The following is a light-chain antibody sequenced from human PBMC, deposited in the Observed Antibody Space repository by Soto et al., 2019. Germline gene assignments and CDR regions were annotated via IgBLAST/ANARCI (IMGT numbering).Light chain of an antibody. Sequence: QAVVTQPASVSGSPGQSIAISCTGTSGDVGAYDYVSWYQHHPDKAPKLMIYEVSNRPSGVSDRFSGSKSVYTATLTISGLQAEDEADYYCASHTTSDTRVFGTGTKLTVL. CDR3: ASHTTSDTRV. J-gene: IGLJ1*01. V-gene: IGLV2-14*01. CDR1: SGDVGAYDY. CDR2: EVS.